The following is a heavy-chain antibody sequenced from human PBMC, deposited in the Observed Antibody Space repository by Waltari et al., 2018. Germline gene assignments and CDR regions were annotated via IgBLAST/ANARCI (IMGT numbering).Heavy chain of an antibody. CDR2: ISSSSSYI. Sequence: EVQLVESGGGLVKPGWSLRLSCAASGFTFSSYSMNWVLQAPGKGLECVSSISSSSSYIYYAGSVKGRFTISRDNAKNSLYLQMNSLRAEDTAVYYCAYRSGHDYWGQGTLVTVSS. J-gene: IGHJ4*02. D-gene: IGHD3-3*01. CDR3: AYRSGHDY. CDR1: GFTFSSYS. V-gene: IGHV3-21*01.